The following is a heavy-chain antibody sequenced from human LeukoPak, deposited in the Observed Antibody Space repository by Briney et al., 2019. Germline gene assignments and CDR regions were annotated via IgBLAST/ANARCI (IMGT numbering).Heavy chain of an antibody. D-gene: IGHD3-16*01. Sequence: SETLSLTCTVSGGSISSSSYYWGWIRQPPGKGLEWIGSIYYSGSTYYNPSLKSRVTISVDTSKNQFSLKLSSVTAADTAVYYCARTLGDFDYWGQGTLVTVSS. J-gene: IGHJ4*02. V-gene: IGHV4-39*01. CDR1: GGSISSSSYY. CDR2: IYYSGST. CDR3: ARTLGDFDY.